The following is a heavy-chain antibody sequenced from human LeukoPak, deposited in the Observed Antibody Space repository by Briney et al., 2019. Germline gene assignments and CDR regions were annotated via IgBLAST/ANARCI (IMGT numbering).Heavy chain of an antibody. Sequence: SETLSLTCAVYGDSFSGYFWTWIRQSPGKGLEWIGEINHSGSTNYNPSLKSRVTMSINTSKSQFSLKLSSVTAADTAVYYCARGSTGFYYGSGTPYYYGMDVWGRGTTVTVSS. CDR3: ARGSTGFYYGSGTPYYYGMDV. CDR2: INHSGST. V-gene: IGHV4-34*01. CDR1: GDSFSGYF. D-gene: IGHD3-10*01. J-gene: IGHJ6*04.